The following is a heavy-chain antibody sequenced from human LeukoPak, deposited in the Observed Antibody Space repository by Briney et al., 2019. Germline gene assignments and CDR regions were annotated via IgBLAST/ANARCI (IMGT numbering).Heavy chain of an antibody. CDR2: IRSKPYGGTT. CDR1: GFTFGDYA. Sequence: SLRLSCTASGFTFGDYAVSWFRQVPGKGLEWVGFIRSKPYGGTTEYAASVKGRFTISRDDSKSIAYLQMNSLKTEDTAVYYCTRDQWLVGGHYFDYWGQGTLVTVSS. CDR3: TRDQWLVGGHYFDY. D-gene: IGHD6-19*01. V-gene: IGHV3-49*03. J-gene: IGHJ4*02.